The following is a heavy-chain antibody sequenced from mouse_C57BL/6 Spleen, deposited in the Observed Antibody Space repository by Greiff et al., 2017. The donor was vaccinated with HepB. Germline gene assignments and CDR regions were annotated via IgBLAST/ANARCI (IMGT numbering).Heavy chain of an antibody. CDR3: ASGGGYSYYYAMDY. CDR1: GYTFTSYW. CDR2: IDPSDSYT. V-gene: IGHV1-50*01. Sequence: VQLQQPGAELVKPGASVKLSCKASGYTFTSYWMQWVKQRPGQGLEWIGEIDPSDSYTNYNQKFKGKATLTVDTSSSTAYMQLSSLTSEDSAVYYCASGGGYSYYYAMDYWGQGTSVTVSS. D-gene: IGHD2-3*01. J-gene: IGHJ4*01.